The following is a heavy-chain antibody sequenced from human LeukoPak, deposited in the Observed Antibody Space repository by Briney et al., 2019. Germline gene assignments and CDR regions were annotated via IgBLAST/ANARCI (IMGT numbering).Heavy chain of an antibody. CDR2: INAGNDNT. J-gene: IGHJ5*02. V-gene: IGHV1-3*01. Sequence: ASVKVSCKASGYTFTSYAMHWVRQAPGQRLEWMGWINAGNDNTKYSQKFQGRVTITRDTSASTAYMELSSLRSEDTAVYYCARDLGYCTGGTCYPNWFDPWGQGTLVTLSS. CDR3: ARDLGYCTGGTCYPNWFDP. CDR1: GYTFTSYA. D-gene: IGHD2-15*01.